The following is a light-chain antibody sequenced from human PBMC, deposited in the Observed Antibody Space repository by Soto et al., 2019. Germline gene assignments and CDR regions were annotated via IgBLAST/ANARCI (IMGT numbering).Light chain of an antibody. CDR3: QQYNNCPAKT. CDR2: GAS. V-gene: IGKV3D-15*01. CDR1: QSVSSN. Sequence: EMVMTQSPATLSVSPGERATLSCRASQSVSSNLAWYQQKPGQAPRLLIYGASTRATGIPARFSGSGSGTEFTLTIHNLQSEDCSVYFFQQYNNCPAKTFGRRTKGEIK. J-gene: IGKJ1*01.